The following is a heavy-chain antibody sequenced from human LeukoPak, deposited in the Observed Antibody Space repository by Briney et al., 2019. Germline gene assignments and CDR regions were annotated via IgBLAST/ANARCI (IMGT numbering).Heavy chain of an antibody. J-gene: IGHJ3*02. CDR2: IYYSGST. Sequence: SETLSLTCTVSGGSISSYYWSWMRQPPGKGLEWIGFIYYSGSTNYDPSLKSRVTISVDTSKNQFSLKLSSVTAADTAVYYCARHGNYDFLGVDIWGQGTMVTVSS. CDR3: ARHGNYDFLGVDI. V-gene: IGHV4-59*08. CDR1: GGSISSYY. D-gene: IGHD3-3*01.